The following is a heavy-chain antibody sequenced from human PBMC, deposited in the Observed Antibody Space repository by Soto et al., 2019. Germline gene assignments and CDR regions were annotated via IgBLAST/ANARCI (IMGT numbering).Heavy chain of an antibody. V-gene: IGHV1-8*01. CDR1: GYTFTSYY. J-gene: IGHJ6*01. CDR2: MNPNSGNT. CDR3: ARDRTGTTSMAV. D-gene: IGHD1-1*01. Sequence: QVQLVQSGAEVKQPGASVKVSCKASGYTFTSYYINWVRQATGQGLEGMGWMNPNSGNTGYAQKSQGPVTMTRNTSITTASMEMSSLRSEHTAVYYCARDRTGTTSMAVWGQGTTVTVS.